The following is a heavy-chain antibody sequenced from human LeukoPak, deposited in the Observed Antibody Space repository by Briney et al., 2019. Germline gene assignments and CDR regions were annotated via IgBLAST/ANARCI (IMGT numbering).Heavy chain of an antibody. J-gene: IGHJ4*02. CDR2: ISSSSSYI. D-gene: IGHD6-19*01. V-gene: IGHV3-21*04. CDR3: ATGSSGIAVAGMVH. Sequence: GGSLRLSCAASGFTFSSYSMNWVRQAPGKGLEWVSSISSSSSYIYYADSVKGRFTISRDNAKNSLYLQMNSLRSEDTAVYYCATGSSGIAVAGMVHWGQGTLVTVSS. CDR1: GFTFSSYS.